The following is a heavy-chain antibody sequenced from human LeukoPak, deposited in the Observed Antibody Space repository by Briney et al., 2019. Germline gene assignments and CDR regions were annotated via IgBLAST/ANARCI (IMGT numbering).Heavy chain of an antibody. CDR3: ARFVLGKHIEVAGIPFDI. CDR2: ISAYNGNT. V-gene: IGHV1-18*01. Sequence: ASVKVSCKASGYSFTSNVISWVRQAPGQGLEWMGWISAYNGNTNYAQKLQGRVTMTTDTSTSTAYMELRSLSSDDTAVYYCARFVLGKHIEVAGIPFDIWGQGTMVTVSS. CDR1: GYSFTSNV. J-gene: IGHJ3*02. D-gene: IGHD6-19*01.